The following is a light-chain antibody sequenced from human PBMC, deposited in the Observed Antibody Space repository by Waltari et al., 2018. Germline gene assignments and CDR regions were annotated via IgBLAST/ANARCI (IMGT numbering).Light chain of an antibody. J-gene: IGLJ3*02. V-gene: IGLV1-40*01. CDR3: QSYDDSLSGGV. CDR2: HNT. Sequence: QSVLTQPPSVSGAPGQTVTISCAGSGSNLGAGYDVHWYQQVPGPAPKLLINHNTNRPSGVPERFSGSKSGTSASLAITGLQAEDEADYYCQSYDDSLSGGVFGGGTKLTVL. CDR1: GSNLGAGYD.